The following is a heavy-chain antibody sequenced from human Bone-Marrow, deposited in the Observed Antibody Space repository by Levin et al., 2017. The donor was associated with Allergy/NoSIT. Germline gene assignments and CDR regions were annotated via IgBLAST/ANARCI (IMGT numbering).Heavy chain of an antibody. J-gene: IGHJ4*02. CDR1: GFTISTNY. Sequence: ETLSLTCVASGFTISTNYMSWVRQVPGKGLEWVSIIHSGGRKNYADSVKGRFTISRDNYNNTLYLQMNSLRGEDTAIYYCARDDVVATNHWGQGTLVIVSS. CDR2: IHSGGRK. D-gene: IGHD5-12*01. V-gene: IGHV3-66*01. CDR3: ARDDVVATNH.